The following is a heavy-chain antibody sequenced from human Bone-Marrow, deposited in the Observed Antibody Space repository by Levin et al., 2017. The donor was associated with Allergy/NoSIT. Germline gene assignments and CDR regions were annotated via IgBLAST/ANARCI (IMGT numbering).Heavy chain of an antibody. J-gene: IGHJ6*02. D-gene: IGHD3-3*01. V-gene: IGHV4-4*07. CDR1: GGSFINHY. CDR2: IYSSGST. CDR3: AWNYDCWSGYRTHWGFDV. Sequence: SETLSLTCTVSGGSFINHYWNWIRQPAGKGLQWIGRIYSSGSTDYNPSLKSRVSISIDPSKNQLSLMEISVTAADTARYCCAWNYDCWSGYRTHWGFDVWGRGTTVTVSS.